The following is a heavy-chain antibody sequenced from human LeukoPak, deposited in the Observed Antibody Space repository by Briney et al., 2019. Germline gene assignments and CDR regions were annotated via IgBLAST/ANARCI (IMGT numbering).Heavy chain of an antibody. CDR1: GFTFSNYA. D-gene: IGHD2-15*01. CDR2: IAYDGSNK. CDR3: AKDKDTPATAQPQRGYFES. Sequence: GGSLRLSCAASGFTFSNYAMHWVRRAPGKGPEWVALIAYDGSNKYYADSVKGRFTISRDNSKETLYLQMNSLRAEDTAVYFCAKDKDTPATAQPQRGYFESWGQGTLVTVSS. J-gene: IGHJ4*02. V-gene: IGHV3-30-3*01.